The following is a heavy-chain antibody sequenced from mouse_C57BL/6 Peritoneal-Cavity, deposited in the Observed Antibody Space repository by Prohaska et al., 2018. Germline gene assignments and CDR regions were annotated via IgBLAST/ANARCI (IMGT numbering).Heavy chain of an antibody. Sequence: QVQLQQSGPELVKPGASVKISCKASGYSFTSYYIHWVKQRPGQGLEWIGWIYPGRGNTKYNEKVKDKDTLTADTSSSTAYMQLSSLTSEDSAVYYCARRGVVATDDWGQGTTLTVSS. D-gene: IGHD1-1*01. CDR3: ARRGVVATDD. V-gene: IGHV1-66*01. CDR2: IYPGRGNT. CDR1: GYSFTSYY. J-gene: IGHJ2*01.